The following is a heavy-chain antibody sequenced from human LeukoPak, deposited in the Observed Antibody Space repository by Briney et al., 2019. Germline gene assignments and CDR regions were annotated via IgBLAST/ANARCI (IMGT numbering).Heavy chain of an antibody. D-gene: IGHD2-8*02. J-gene: IGHJ5*02. CDR3: AREDRSRWCSIDP. Sequence: GGSLRLSCAASGFSFSSYEMNWVRHAPGGGLEWISHISSSGATKHYADSVKGRFTISRDNAKNSLYLQMHSLRAEDTDIYYCAREDRSRWCSIDPGGQGTLVTVPS. V-gene: IGHV3-48*03. CDR1: GFSFSSYE. CDR2: ISSSGATK.